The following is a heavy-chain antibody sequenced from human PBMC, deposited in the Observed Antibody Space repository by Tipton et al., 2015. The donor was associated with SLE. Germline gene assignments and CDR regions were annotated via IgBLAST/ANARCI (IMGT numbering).Heavy chain of an antibody. V-gene: IGHV4-61*09. CDR3: AGSIAARLGFDY. CDR1: GGSISSGTYY. J-gene: IGHJ4*02. CDR2: IYTSGRT. D-gene: IGHD6-6*01. Sequence: TLFLTCTVCGGSISSGTYYWSWIRPPAGKGLEWIGHIYTSGRTKYNPSLKSRVTISGDTSKNQFSLKLSSVTAADTAVYYCAGSIAARLGFDYWGQGTLVTVSS.